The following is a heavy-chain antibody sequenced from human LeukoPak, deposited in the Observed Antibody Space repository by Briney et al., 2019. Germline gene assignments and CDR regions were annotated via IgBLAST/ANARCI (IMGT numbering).Heavy chain of an antibody. CDR2: IYYSGST. V-gene: IGHV4-31*03. Sequence: SETLSLTCTVSGGSISSAGYYWSWIRQHPGKGLEWIGYIYYSGSTYYNPSLKSRVTISVGTSRNQFSLKLSSVTAADTAVYYCPRDGGDSISWSWDYWGQGTLVTVSS. CDR3: PRDGGDSISWSWDY. J-gene: IGHJ4*02. CDR1: GGSISSAGYY. D-gene: IGHD6-13*01.